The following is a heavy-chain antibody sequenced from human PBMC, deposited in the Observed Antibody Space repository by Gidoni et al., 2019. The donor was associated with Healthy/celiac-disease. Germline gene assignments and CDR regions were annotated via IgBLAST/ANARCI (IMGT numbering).Heavy chain of an antibody. D-gene: IGHD1-1*01. J-gene: IGHJ4*02. V-gene: IGHV4-34*01. Sequence: QVQLQQWGAGLLKPSETLSLTCAVYVGSFSGYYWSWIRQPPGKGLEWIGEINHSGSTNYNPSLKSRVTISVDTSKNQFSLKLSSVTAADTAVYYCARGRGYGTSANFDYWGQGTLVTVSS. CDR3: ARGRGYGTSANFDY. CDR2: INHSGST. CDR1: VGSFSGYY.